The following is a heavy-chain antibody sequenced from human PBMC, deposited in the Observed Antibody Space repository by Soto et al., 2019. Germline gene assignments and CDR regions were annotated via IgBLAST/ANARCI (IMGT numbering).Heavy chain of an antibody. V-gene: IGHV1-69*06. J-gene: IGHJ5*02. CDR2: IIPIFGTA. CDR1: GGTFSSYA. CDR3: ARGIAGRSWFDP. Sequence: EASVKVSCKASGGTFSSYAISWVRQATGQGLEWMGGIIPIFGTANYAQKFQGRVTITADKSTSTAYMELSSLRSEDTAVYYCARGIAGRSWFDPWGQGTLVTVSS. D-gene: IGHD6-13*01.